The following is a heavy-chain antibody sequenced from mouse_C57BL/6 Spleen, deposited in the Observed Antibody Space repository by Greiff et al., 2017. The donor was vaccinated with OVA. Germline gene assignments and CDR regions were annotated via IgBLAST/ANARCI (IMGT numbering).Heavy chain of an antibody. CDR1: GYTFTSYW. V-gene: IGHV1-64*01. CDR2: IHPNSGST. D-gene: IGHD2-2*01. J-gene: IGHJ4*01. CDR3: ARSRGTMVTTGAMDY. Sequence: QVQLQQSGAELVKPGASVKLSCKASGYTFTSYWMHWVKQRPGQGLEWIGMIHPNSGSTNYNEKFKSKATLTVDKSSSTAYMQLSSLTSEDSAVYYCARSRGTMVTTGAMDYWGQGTSVTVSS.